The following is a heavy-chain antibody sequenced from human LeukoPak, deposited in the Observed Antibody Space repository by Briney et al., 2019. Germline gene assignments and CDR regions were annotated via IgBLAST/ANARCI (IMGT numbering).Heavy chain of an antibody. J-gene: IGHJ4*02. CDR3: ARGISGSLLRD. CDR1: GGSISPYY. D-gene: IGHD1-26*01. Sequence: SETLSLTCTVSGGSISPYYWSWIRQPPGKGLEWIGYIYASGNTNYNPSLKSRVTMSVDTSKNQFSLKPSSVTAADTAVYYCARGISGSLLRDWGQGTLVTVSS. CDR2: IYASGNT. V-gene: IGHV4-4*09.